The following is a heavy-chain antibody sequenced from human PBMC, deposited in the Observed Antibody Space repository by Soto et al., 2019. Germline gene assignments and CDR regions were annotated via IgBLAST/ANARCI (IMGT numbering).Heavy chain of an antibody. CDR2: ISAYNGNT. Sequence: AAVKFYCKASGYTFTSYGISWVRQAPGQGLEWMGWISAYNGNTNYAQKLQGRVTMTTDTSTSAAYMELRSLRSDDTAVYYCASSSTSYYFTTDYWGQGTLVTVSS. CDR3: ASSSTSYYFTTDY. J-gene: IGHJ4*02. V-gene: IGHV1-18*01. D-gene: IGHD3-22*01. CDR1: GYTFTSYG.